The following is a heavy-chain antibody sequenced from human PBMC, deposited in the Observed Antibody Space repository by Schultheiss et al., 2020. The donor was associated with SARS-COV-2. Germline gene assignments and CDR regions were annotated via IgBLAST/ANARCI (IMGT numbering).Heavy chain of an antibody. J-gene: IGHJ3*02. CDR1: GFTFSSYW. V-gene: IGHV3-7*03. Sequence: GGSLRLSCAASGFTFSSYWMSWVRQAPGKGLEWVANIKQDGSEKYYVDSVKGRFTISRDNSKNTLYLQMNSLRAEDTAVYYCAKDSGIVVPAAILGAFDNWGQGTMVTVSS. CDR3: AKDSGIVVPAAILGAFDN. CDR2: IKQDGSEK. D-gene: IGHD2-2*02.